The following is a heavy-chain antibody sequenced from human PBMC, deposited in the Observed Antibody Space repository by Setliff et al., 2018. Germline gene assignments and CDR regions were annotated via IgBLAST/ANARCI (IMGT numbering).Heavy chain of an antibody. CDR3: AGGLNTESWTPLY. J-gene: IGHJ4*02. CDR2: IYTKGGT. D-gene: IGHD2-15*01. CDR1: GGSMTDFF. V-gene: IGHV4-4*08. Sequence: KPSETLSLTCSVAGGSMTDFFWHWFRRPPGKGLEWIGYIYTKGGTNYSPSLKSRVTMSVDRSRNQFSLTLSSVSAADMAVYYCAGGLNTESWTPLYWSPGTLVAVSS.